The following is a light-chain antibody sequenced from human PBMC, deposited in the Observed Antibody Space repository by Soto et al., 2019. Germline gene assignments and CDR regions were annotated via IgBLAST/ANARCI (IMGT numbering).Light chain of an antibody. CDR3: QSYDSSLV. J-gene: IGLJ2*01. CDR2: EDN. CDR1: SGSIASYY. V-gene: IGLV6-57*04. Sequence: NFMLTQPHSVSESPGKTVTISCTRSSGSIASYYVQWYQQRPGRAPNTVIYEDNQSPSGVPDRFSGSIDSSSNSASLTISGLKTEDEADYYCQSYDSSLVFGGGTKLTVL.